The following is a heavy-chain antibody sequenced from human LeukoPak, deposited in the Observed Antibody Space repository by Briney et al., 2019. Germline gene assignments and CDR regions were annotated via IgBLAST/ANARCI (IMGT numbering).Heavy chain of an antibody. CDR1: GGSISSYY. V-gene: IGHV4-59*01. CDR2: IYYSGST. CDR3: ARWKLDGAVAGDWYFDL. D-gene: IGHD6-19*01. Sequence: TETLSLTCTVSGGSISSYYWSWIRQPPGKGLEWIGYIYYSGSTNYNPSLKSRVTISVDTSKNQFSLKLSSVTAADTAVYYCARWKLDGAVAGDWYFDLWGRGTLVTVSS. J-gene: IGHJ2*01.